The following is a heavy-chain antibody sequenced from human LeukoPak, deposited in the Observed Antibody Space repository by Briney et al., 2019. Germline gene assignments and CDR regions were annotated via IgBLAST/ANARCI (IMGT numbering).Heavy chain of an antibody. CDR1: GYTFTTYA. D-gene: IGHD6-13*01. CDR3: ARDPIGSRWPYYFDY. Sequence: ASVKVSCKASGYTFTTYAMHWVRQAPGQRLEWMGWIDAGNGNTKYSQKFQARVTITRDTSASTAYMELSSLRSEDTAVYYCARDPIGSRWPYYFDYWGQGTLVTVSS. V-gene: IGHV1-3*01. J-gene: IGHJ4*02. CDR2: IDAGNGNT.